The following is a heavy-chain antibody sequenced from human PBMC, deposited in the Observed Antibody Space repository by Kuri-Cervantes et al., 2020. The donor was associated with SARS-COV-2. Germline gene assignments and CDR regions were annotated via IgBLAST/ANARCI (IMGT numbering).Heavy chain of an antibody. Sequence: ASVKVSCKASGYTFTGYYMHWVRQAPGQGLEWMGWINPNSGGTIYAQKFQGRVTMTEDTSTDTAYMELSSLRSEDTAVYYCATVPAVLMVSYFDYWGQGTLVTVSS. CDR2: INPNSGGT. CDR3: ATVPAVLMVSYFDY. CDR1: GYTFTGYY. J-gene: IGHJ4*02. D-gene: IGHD2-8*01. V-gene: IGHV1-2*02.